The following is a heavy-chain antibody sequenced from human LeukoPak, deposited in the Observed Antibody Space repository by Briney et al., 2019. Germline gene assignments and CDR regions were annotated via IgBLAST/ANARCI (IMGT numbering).Heavy chain of an antibody. Sequence: GGSLRLSCASSGFIFSDYYMSWIRQAPGKGLEWVSAISGSGGSTYYADSVKGRFTISRDNSKNTLYLQMNSLRAEDTAVYYCTKGTIWLPFDYWGQGTLVTVSS. J-gene: IGHJ4*02. D-gene: IGHD5-18*01. CDR2: ISGSGGST. CDR3: TKGTIWLPFDY. CDR1: GFIFSDYY. V-gene: IGHV3-23*01.